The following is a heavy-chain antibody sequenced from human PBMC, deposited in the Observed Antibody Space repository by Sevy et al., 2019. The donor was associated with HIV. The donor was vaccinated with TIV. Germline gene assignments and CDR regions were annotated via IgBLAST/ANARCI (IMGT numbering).Heavy chain of an antibody. CDR3: ARGSFCSGGSCYPGGRWFDP. CDR1: GYTFTSYD. Sequence: ASVKVSCKASGYTFTSYDINWVRQATGQGLEWMGWMNPNSGNTGYAQKFQGRVTMTRNTSISTAYIELSSLRSEDTAVYYCARGSFCSGGSCYPGGRWFDPWGQGTLVTVSS. J-gene: IGHJ5*02. D-gene: IGHD2-15*01. V-gene: IGHV1-8*01. CDR2: MNPNSGNT.